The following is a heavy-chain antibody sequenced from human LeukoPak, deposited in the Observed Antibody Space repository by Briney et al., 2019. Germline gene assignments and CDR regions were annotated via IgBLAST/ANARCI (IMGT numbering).Heavy chain of an antibody. D-gene: IGHD5-24*01. CDR1: GGSFSGYY. J-gene: IGHJ4*02. Sequence: SETLSLTCAVYGGSFSGYYWSWIRQPPGKGLEWIGEINHSGSTNYNPSLKSRVTISVDTSKNQFSLKLSSVTAADTALYYCARGGWRGYNYNDYWGQGTLVTVSS. CDR3: ARGGWRGYNYNDY. CDR2: INHSGST. V-gene: IGHV4-34*01.